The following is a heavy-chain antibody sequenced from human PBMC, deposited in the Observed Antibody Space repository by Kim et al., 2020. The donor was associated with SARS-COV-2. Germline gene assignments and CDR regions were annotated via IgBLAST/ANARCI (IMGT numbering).Heavy chain of an antibody. V-gene: IGHV3-23*01. CDR1: GFTFSSYA. CDR3: AKQAIVEATIRGSYDH. CDR2: ISGGAGST. D-gene: IGHD1-26*01. Sequence: GGSLRLSCAASGFTFSSYAMSWVRQAPGKGLEWVSTISGGAGSTYFADSVKGRFTISRDNSKNTLYLQMNSLRAEDTAVYYCAKQAIVEATIRGSYDHWGQGTLVSVSS. J-gene: IGHJ5*02.